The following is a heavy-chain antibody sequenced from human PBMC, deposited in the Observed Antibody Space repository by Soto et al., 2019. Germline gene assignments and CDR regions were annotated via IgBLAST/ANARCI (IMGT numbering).Heavy chain of an antibody. D-gene: IGHD2-21*02. V-gene: IGHV4-31*03. Sequence: PSETLSLTCTVSGDSIGGVGYWSWIRQFPGRGLEWIGSISSSGSTYYNPALNNRISLSLDTSQNQFSLKLLSVTAADTAIYYCARSGVTGIVIPSHWFDPWGQGTLVTVS. CDR1: GDSIGGVGY. CDR2: ISSSGST. CDR3: ARSGVTGIVIPSHWFDP. J-gene: IGHJ5*02.